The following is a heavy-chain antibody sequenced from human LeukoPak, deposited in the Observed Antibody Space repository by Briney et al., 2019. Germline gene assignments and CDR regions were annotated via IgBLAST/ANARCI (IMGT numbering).Heavy chain of an antibody. J-gene: IGHJ4*02. CDR3: ARDPVGGSTIFDY. Sequence: SQTLSLTCAISGDGVSSNSAAWNWIMQSPSRGLEWLGRTYYRSKWYYDYAVAVKSRISINPDTSKNQFSLQLSSVTPEDTAVYYCARDPVGGSTIFDYWGQGTLITVSS. CDR1: GDGVSSNSAA. CDR2: TYYRSKWYY. V-gene: IGHV6-1*01. D-gene: IGHD1-26*01.